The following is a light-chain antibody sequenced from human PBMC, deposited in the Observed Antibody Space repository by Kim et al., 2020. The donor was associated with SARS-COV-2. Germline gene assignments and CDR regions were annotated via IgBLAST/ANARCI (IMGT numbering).Light chain of an antibody. CDR3: QQYNNWPPLT. CDR2: GAS. V-gene: IGKV3-15*01. CDR1: QSVSSN. J-gene: IGKJ3*01. Sequence: SAGERATLSCRASQSVSSNLAWYQQKPGQAPRLLIYGASTRATGIPARFSGSGSGTEFTLTISSLQSEDFAVYYCQQYNNWPPLTFGPGTKVDIK.